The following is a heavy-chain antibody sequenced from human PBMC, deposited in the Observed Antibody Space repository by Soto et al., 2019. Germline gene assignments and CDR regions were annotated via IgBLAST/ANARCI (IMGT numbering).Heavy chain of an antibody. CDR1: GFTFSSYD. J-gene: IGHJ6*02. D-gene: IGHD3-10*01. Sequence: EVQLVESGGGLVQPGGSLRLSCAASGFTFSSYDMHWVRQAAGEGLEWVSAIGVAGDTYYPGSVEGRFTISRENAKNSLYLQMNRLRPGDTAVSYCARGYHGSGSRHGRDVCGQGTTVTVSS. CDR2: IGVAGDT. CDR3: ARGYHGSGSRHGRDV. V-gene: IGHV3-13*04.